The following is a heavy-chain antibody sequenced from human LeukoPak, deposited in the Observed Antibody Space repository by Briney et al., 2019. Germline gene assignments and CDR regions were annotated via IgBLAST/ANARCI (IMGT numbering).Heavy chain of an antibody. J-gene: IGHJ4*02. Sequence: SETLSLTCAVYGGSFSGYYWSWIRQPPGKGLEWIGEINHSGGTNYNPSLKSRVTISVDTSKNQFSLKLSSVTAADTAVYYCARVNTAMAFDYWGQGTLVTVSS. D-gene: IGHD5-18*01. CDR3: ARVNTAMAFDY. V-gene: IGHV4-34*01. CDR2: INHSGGT. CDR1: GGSFSGYY.